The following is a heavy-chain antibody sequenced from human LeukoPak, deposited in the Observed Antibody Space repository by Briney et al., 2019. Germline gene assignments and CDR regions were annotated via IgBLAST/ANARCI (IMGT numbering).Heavy chain of an antibody. D-gene: IGHD6-13*01. J-gene: IGHJ4*02. CDR2: IYYGGSI. CDR3: ARSRGYFDY. CDR1: GGSISSYY. V-gene: IGHV4-59*01. Sequence: SETLSLTCTVSGGSISSYYWSWIRQPPGKGLEWIGYIYYGGSINYNPSLKSRVTISVDTSKNQFSLKLSSVTAADTALYYCARSRGYFDYRGQGALVTVSS.